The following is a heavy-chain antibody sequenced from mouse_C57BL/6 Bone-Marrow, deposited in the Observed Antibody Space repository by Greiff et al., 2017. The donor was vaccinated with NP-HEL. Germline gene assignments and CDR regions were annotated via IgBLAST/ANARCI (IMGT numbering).Heavy chain of an antibody. CDR1: GYTFTSYW. CDR2: IYPGSGST. D-gene: IGHD2-3*01. V-gene: IGHV1-55*01. J-gene: IGHJ4*01. Sequence: VKLQQPGAELVKPGASVKMSCKASGYTFTSYWITWVKQRPGQGLEWIGDIYPGSGSTNYNEKFKSKATLTVDTSSSTAYMQLSGLTSEDSAVYYCAREGYSYAMDYWGQGTSVTVSS. CDR3: AREGYSYAMDY.